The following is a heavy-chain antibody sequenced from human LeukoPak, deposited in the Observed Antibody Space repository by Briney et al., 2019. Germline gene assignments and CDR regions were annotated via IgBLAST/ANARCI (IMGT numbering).Heavy chain of an antibody. CDR3: ARDLEGNWFDP. CDR2: ISYDGSNK. CDR1: GFTFSSYA. J-gene: IGHJ5*02. D-gene: IGHD1-1*01. Sequence: GRSLRLSCAASGFTFSSYAMHWVRQAPGKGLEWVAVISYDGSNKYYAGSVKGRFTISRDNSKNTLYLQMNSLRAEDTAVYYCARDLEGNWFDPWGQGTLVTVSS. V-gene: IGHV3-30*04.